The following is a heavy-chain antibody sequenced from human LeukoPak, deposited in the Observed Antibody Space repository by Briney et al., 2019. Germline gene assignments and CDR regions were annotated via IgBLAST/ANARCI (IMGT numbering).Heavy chain of an antibody. Sequence: GASVKVSCKASGYTFTSYGISWVRQAPGQGLEWMGWISAYNGNTNYAQKLQGRVTMTTDTSTSTAYMELRSLRSDDTAVYYCARGDILTGYRIGYVWGAFDIWGQGTMVTVSS. CDR2: ISAYNGNT. D-gene: IGHD3-9*01. J-gene: IGHJ3*02. CDR3: ARGDILTGYRIGYVWGAFDI. CDR1: GYTFTSYG. V-gene: IGHV1-18*01.